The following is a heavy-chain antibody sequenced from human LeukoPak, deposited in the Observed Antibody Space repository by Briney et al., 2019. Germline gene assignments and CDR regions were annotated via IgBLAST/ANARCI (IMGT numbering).Heavy chain of an antibody. CDR1: GGSISSGDYY. CDR2: IYYSGST. Sequence: SETLSLTCTVSGGSISSGDYYWSWIRQPPGKGLEWIGYIYYSGSTYYNPSLKSRVTISVDTSKNRFSLKLSSVTAADTAVYYCARSQLGYYYGMDVWGQGTTVTVSS. J-gene: IGHJ6*02. CDR3: ARSQLGYYYGMDV. D-gene: IGHD5-18*01. V-gene: IGHV4-30-4*01.